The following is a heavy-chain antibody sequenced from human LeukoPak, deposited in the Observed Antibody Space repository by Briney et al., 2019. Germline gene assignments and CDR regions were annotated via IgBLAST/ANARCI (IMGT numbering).Heavy chain of an antibody. D-gene: IGHD6-25*01. CDR3: ARGSHHQRPLGGGMDV. Sequence: PSETLSLTCTVSGGSISSGSYYWSWIRQPAGKGLEWIGRIYTSGSTYYNPSLKSRVTISVDTSKNQFSLKLSSVTAADTAVYYCARGSHHQRPLGGGMDVWGQGTTVTVSS. J-gene: IGHJ6*02. CDR1: GGSISSGSYY. V-gene: IGHV4-61*02. CDR2: IYTSGST.